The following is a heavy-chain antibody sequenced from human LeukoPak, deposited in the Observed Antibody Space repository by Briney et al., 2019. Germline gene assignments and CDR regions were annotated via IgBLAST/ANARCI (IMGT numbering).Heavy chain of an antibody. CDR3: ERLRVVTEAFDI. CDR1: GYSISSGYY. CDR2: IYHSGST. J-gene: IGHJ3*02. Sequence: SETLSLTCAVAGYSISSGYYCGWIRQPPGKGLEWIGSIYHSGSTYYNPSLKSQVTISVDTSKNQVSLKLSSVTAADTAVYYCERLRVVTEAFDIWGQGTMVSVSS. D-gene: IGHD4-23*01. V-gene: IGHV4-38-2*01.